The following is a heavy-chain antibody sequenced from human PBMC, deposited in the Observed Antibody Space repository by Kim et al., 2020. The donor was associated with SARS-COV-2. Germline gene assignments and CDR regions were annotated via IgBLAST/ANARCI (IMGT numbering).Heavy chain of an antibody. CDR3: ARDPLYGSGTSFYYYSMDV. CDR2: ISASGTYL. J-gene: IGHJ6*02. V-gene: IGHV3-21*01. D-gene: IGHD3-10*01. CDR1: GFTFSNYV. Sequence: GGSLRLSCSASGFTFSNYVMNWVRQAPGKGLEWVSSISASGTYLYYADSMKGRFTISRDNAKSSLYLQMNSLRAEDTAVYYGARDPLYGSGTSFYYYSMDVWGRGTTVTVSS.